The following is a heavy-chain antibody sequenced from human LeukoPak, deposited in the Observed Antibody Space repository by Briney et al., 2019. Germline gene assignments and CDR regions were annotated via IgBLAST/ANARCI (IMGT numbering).Heavy chain of an antibody. V-gene: IGHV4-39*01. D-gene: IGHD3-3*01. Sequence: SETLSLTCTVSGGSISSSSYYWGRIRQPPGKGLEWIGSIYYSGSTYYNPSLKSRVTISVDTSKNQFSLKLSSVTAADTAVYYCARLRYYDFWSGYIYWGQGTLVTVSS. CDR3: ARLRYYDFWSGYIY. CDR2: IYYSGST. CDR1: GGSISSSSYY. J-gene: IGHJ4*02.